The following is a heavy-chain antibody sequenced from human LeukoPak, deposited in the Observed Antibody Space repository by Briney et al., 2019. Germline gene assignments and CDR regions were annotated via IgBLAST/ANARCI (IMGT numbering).Heavy chain of an antibody. V-gene: IGHV3-23*01. J-gene: IGHJ6*02. Sequence: GGSLRLSCAASGFTFSSYAMSWVRQAPGKGLEWVSAISGSGGSTYYADSVKGRFTISRDNSKNTLYLQMNSLRAEDTAVYYCAKEPYDSSGYYYEYYYGMDVWGQGTTVTVPS. CDR1: GFTFSSYA. CDR2: ISGSGGST. D-gene: IGHD3-22*01. CDR3: AKEPYDSSGYYYEYYYGMDV.